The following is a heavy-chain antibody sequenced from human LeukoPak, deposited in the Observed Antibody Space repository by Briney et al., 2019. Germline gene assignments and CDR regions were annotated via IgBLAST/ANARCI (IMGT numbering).Heavy chain of an antibody. J-gene: IGHJ5*02. CDR1: GGSISSSIYY. Sequence: SETLSLTCTVSGGSISSSIYYWSWIRQPAGKGLEWFGRFDTSSRTNYNPSIKRRATIRVNPSNNLFSHKLSSVTAADTAVYYCARDRPQSWFDPWGQGTLVTVSS. CDR3: ARDRPQSWFDP. CDR2: FDTSSRT. V-gene: IGHV4-61*02.